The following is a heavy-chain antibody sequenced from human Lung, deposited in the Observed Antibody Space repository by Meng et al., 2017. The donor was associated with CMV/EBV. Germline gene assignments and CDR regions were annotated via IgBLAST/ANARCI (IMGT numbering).Heavy chain of an antibody. CDR3: AKKSGYDLGWYFDL. CDR2: ISGSGGST. CDR1: GFSFSNHV. D-gene: IGHD5-12*01. V-gene: IGHV3-23*01. J-gene: IGHJ2*01. Sequence: SCAASGFSFSNHVMSWVRQAPGKGLEWVSTISGSGGSTYYADSVKGRFTVSRDNSKNTLNLQMNSLRVEDTAVYYCAKKSGYDLGWYFDLWGRGTXV.